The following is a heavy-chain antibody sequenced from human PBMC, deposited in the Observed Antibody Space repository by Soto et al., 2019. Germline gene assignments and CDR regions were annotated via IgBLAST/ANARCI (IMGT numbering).Heavy chain of an antibody. Sequence: ASVKVSCKASGYTFTSYYMHWVRQAPGQGLEWMGIINPSGGSTSYAQKFQGRVTMTRDTSTSTVYMELSSLRSEDTAVYYCARDLEEDYYSYYYMDVWGKGTTVTVSS. CDR1: GYTFTSYY. CDR2: INPSGGST. J-gene: IGHJ6*03. V-gene: IGHV1-46*03. CDR3: ARDLEEDYYSYYYMDV.